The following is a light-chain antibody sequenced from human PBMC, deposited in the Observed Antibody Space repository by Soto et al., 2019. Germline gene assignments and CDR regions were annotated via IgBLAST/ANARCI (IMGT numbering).Light chain of an antibody. J-gene: IGKJ1*01. CDR1: QSISSW. V-gene: IGKV1-5*03. Sequence: DIQMTQSPCTLSASVGDRVTITWRASQSISSWLAWYQQKPGKAPNLLIYKASSLESGVPSRFSGSGSGTEFTLTISSLQPDDFATYYCQQYNSYSRTFGQGTKVDIK. CDR2: KAS. CDR3: QQYNSYSRT.